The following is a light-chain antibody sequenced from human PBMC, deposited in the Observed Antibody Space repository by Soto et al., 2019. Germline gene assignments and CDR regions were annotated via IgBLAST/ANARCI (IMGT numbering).Light chain of an antibody. V-gene: IGKV3-15*01. J-gene: IGKJ4*01. CDR1: QGIGDT. CDR3: QPYNNWPLT. Sequence: EVVMRQSPATLSVSTGEGATLSCRASQGIGDTLAWYQHKPGQTPRLLIYDTSTRATGVPTMFSGSRSGAEFTLTINSLQSEDFAVYYCQPYNNWPLTFGGGTKVDIK. CDR2: DTS.